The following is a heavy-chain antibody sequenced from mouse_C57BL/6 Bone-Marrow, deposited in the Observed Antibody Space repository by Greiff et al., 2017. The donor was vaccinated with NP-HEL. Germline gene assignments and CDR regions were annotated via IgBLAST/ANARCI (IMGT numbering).Heavy chain of an antibody. CDR1: GYTFTDYY. CDR2: IYPGSGNT. V-gene: IGHV1-76*01. CDR3: ARWNV. Sequence: VQLQESGAELVRPGASVKLSCKASGYTFTDYYINWVKQRPGQGLEWIARIYPGSGNTYYNEKFKGKATLTAEKSSSTAYMQLSSLTSEDSGVYYCARWNVWGTGTTVTVSS. J-gene: IGHJ1*03.